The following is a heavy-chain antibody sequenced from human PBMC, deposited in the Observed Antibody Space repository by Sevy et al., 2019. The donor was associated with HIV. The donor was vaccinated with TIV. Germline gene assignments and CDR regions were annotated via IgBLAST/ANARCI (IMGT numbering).Heavy chain of an antibody. CDR3: ARSAIHVEMATITGFDY. Sequence: GESLKISCKGSGYSFTSYWIGWVRQMPGKGLEWMGIIYPGDSDTRYSPSFQGQVTISADKSIGTAYLQWSSLKASDTAMYYCARSAIHVEMATITGFDYWGQGTLVTVSS. D-gene: IGHD5-12*01. V-gene: IGHV5-51*01. CDR2: IYPGDSDT. J-gene: IGHJ4*02. CDR1: GYSFTSYW.